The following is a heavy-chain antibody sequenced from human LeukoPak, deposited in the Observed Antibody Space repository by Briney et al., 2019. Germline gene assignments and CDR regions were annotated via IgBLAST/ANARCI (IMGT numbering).Heavy chain of an antibody. CDR2: IYSGGST. D-gene: IGHD5-12*01. Sequence: GGSLRLSCAASGFTVSSNYMSWVRQAPGKGLEWVSVIYSGGSTYYADSVKGRFTISRDNSKNTLYLQMNSLRAEDTAVYYCAPALSLYDYIYFDYWGQGTLVTVSS. CDR1: GFTVSSNY. J-gene: IGHJ4*02. V-gene: IGHV3-66*02. CDR3: APALSLYDYIYFDY.